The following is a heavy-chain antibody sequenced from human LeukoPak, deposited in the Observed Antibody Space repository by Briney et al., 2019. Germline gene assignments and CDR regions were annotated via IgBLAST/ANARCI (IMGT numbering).Heavy chain of an antibody. CDR2: INHSGST. J-gene: IGHJ5*02. Sequence: PSETLSLTCAVYGGSFSGYYWSWIRQPPGKGLEWIGEINHSGSTNYNPSLKSRVTISVDTSKNQFSLKLSSVTAADTAVYYCARDRRYSSGWYRGFDPWGQGTLVTVSS. CDR3: ARDRRYSSGWYRGFDP. CDR1: GGSFSGYY. D-gene: IGHD6-19*01. V-gene: IGHV4-34*01.